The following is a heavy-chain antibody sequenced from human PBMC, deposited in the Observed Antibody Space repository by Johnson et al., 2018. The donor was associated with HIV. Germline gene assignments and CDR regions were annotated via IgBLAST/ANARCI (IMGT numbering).Heavy chain of an antibody. CDR3: AKRQGGGAFDI. D-gene: IGHD2-15*01. V-gene: IGHV3-30*18. CDR2: ISYDGSNK. Sequence: QVQLVESGGGVVQPGRSLRLSCVASGFTFSSYGIHWVRQAPGKGLEWVAIISYDGSNKYYADSVKGRFTISRDNSKNTLYLQMNSLRAEDTAVYYCAKRQGGGAFDIWGQGTMVTVSS. CDR1: GFTFSSYG. J-gene: IGHJ3*02.